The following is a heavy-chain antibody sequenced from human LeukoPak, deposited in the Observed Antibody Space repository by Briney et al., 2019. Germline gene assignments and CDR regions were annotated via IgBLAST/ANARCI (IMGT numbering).Heavy chain of an antibody. V-gene: IGHV4-39*07. Sequence: SETLSLTCTVPGGSISSSSYYWGWIRQPPGKGLEWIGSIYYSGSTYYNPSLKSRVTISVDTSKNQFSLRLNSVTAADTAMYYCARGFDSSSGWYPAFDIWGHGTMGTVSS. J-gene: IGHJ3*02. CDR2: IYYSGST. D-gene: IGHD6-19*01. CDR1: GGSISSSSYY. CDR3: ARGFDSSSGWYPAFDI.